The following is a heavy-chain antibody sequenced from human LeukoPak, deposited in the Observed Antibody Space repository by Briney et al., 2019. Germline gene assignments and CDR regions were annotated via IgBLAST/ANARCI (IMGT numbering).Heavy chain of an antibody. Sequence: KPSETLSFTCAVYGGSFSGYYWSGIRQPPGKGLEWIGEINHSGSTNYNPSLKSRVTISVDTSKNQFSLKLSSVTAADTAVYYCARDSCSSTSCSSRAYYFDYWGQGTLVTVSS. CDR3: ARDSCSSTSCSSRAYYFDY. J-gene: IGHJ4*02. CDR1: GGSFSGYY. CDR2: INHSGST. V-gene: IGHV4-34*01. D-gene: IGHD2-2*01.